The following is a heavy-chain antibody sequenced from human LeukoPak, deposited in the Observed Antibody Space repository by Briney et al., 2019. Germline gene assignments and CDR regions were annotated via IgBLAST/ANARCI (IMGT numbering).Heavy chain of an antibody. CDR2: IYFSGST. Sequence: SETLSLTCSVSSGSISSTTYYWGWIRQPPGKGLEWIGSIYFSGSTYYNPSLKSRVTISVDTSKEQFSLKLSSVTAADTALYYCAKHLNYYDGSAYFFNAFDIWGQGTMVTVSS. J-gene: IGHJ3*02. CDR1: SGSISSTTYY. D-gene: IGHD3-22*01. CDR3: AKHLNYYDGSAYFFNAFDI. V-gene: IGHV4-39*01.